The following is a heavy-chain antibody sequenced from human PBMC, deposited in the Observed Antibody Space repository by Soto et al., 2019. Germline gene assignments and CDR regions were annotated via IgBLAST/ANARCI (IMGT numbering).Heavy chain of an antibody. CDR1: GFTFSNAW. J-gene: IGHJ4*01. CDR2: IKSKTDGGTT. CDR3: TTDSYSTIIIVRFDY. Sequence: PGGSLRLSCAASGFTFSNAWINWVRQAPGKGLEWVGRIKSKTDGGTTDYAAPVKGRFAISRDDSNNMVYLQINRLKIEDTVVYYCTTDSYSTIIIVRFDYWGHGTLVTVSS. D-gene: IGHD3-22*01. V-gene: IGHV3-15*07.